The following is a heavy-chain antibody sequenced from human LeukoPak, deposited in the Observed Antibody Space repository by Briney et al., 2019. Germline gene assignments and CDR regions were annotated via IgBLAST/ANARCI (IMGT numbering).Heavy chain of an antibody. CDR1: GGSISSHY. CDR2: IYYSGST. CDR3: ARRGSGGRSFDY. Sequence: SETLSLTCTVSGGSISSHYWTWIRQPPGKGLEWIGYIYYSGSTNYNPSLESRVAISVDTSKNQFSLKLTSVTAADTAVYYCARRGSGGRSFDYWGQGTLVTVSS. V-gene: IGHV4-59*08. D-gene: IGHD3-10*01. J-gene: IGHJ4*02.